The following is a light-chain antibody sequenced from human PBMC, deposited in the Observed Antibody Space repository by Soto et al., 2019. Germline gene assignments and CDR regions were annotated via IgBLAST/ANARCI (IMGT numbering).Light chain of an antibody. CDR1: QNINNY. V-gene: IGKV1-33*01. J-gene: IGKJ5*01. Sequence: DILMTQTPPSLSASVGGRVTITFQASQNINNYLSWYQQKPGRAPKLLIYDASNLEAGVPSRFRGSGSGTDFTFTISRLQPEDIATYYCQQYENLPTFGQGTRLEIK. CDR3: QQYENLPT. CDR2: DAS.